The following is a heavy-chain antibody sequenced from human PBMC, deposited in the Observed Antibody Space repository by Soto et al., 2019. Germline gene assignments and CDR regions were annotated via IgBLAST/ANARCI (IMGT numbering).Heavy chain of an antibody. CDR3: ASVVKAGDYGDDGRHYCDY. V-gene: IGHV1-18*04. J-gene: IGHJ4*01. D-gene: IGHD4-17*01. CDR1: GYTFTTYG. CDR2: ISAYSGNT. Sequence: QVQLVQSGAELKKPGASVKVSCKASGYTFTTYGITWVRQAPGQGMEWMGWISAYSGNTNYAQKVQGRLTVTTDTSTNTAYMELRRLRSADSAVYYGASVVKAGDYGDDGRHYCDYWGPGNLVTVSS.